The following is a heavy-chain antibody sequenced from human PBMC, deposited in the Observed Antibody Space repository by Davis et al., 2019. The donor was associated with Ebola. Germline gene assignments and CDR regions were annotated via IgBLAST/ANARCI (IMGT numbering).Heavy chain of an antibody. D-gene: IGHD2-15*01. CDR1: GFTVSSNF. CDR3: ASVLGYCSGGSCEHIDY. Sequence: GESLKISCAVSGFTVSSNFMTWVRQAPGKGLEWVSIIYSGGSGGNTYYTDSVKGRFTISSDNSKNTLYLQMNSLRAEDTAVYYCASVLGYCSGGSCEHIDYWGQGTLVTVSS. V-gene: IGHV3-53*01. CDR2: IYSGGSGGNT. J-gene: IGHJ4*02.